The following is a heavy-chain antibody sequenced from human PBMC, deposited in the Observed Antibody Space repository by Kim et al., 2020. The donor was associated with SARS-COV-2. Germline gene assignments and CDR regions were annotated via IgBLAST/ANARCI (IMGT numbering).Heavy chain of an antibody. V-gene: IGHV3-30*19. CDR1: GFTLSSYG. CDR2: ISDDGGNK. J-gene: IGHJ2*01. D-gene: IGHD5-18*01. Sequence: GGSLRLSCAASGFTLSSYGMHWVRQAPGKGLEWVALISDDGGNKYYADSVKGRFTISRDNSKNTVYLQINSLRAEDTAVYYCARGGDTAMAYWYFDLWGRGTLMTVSS. CDR3: ARGGDTAMAYWYFDL.